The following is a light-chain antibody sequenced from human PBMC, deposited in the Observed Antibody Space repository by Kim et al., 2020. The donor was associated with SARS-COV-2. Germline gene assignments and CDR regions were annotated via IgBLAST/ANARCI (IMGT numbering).Light chain of an antibody. CDR1: QGISSW. Sequence: ASIGDRVTISCRASQGISSWLAWYQRKPGKAPKLLIYAASTLQSGVPSRFSGSGSGTDFTLTISSLQPEDFATYSCQQGNTFPLTFGGGTKVDIK. V-gene: IGKV1-12*01. CDR2: AAS. CDR3: QQGNTFPLT. J-gene: IGKJ4*01.